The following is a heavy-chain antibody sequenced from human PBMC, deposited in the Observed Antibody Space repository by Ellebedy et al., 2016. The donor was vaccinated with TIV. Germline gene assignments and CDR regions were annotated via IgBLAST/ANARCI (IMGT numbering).Heavy chain of an antibody. CDR3: VKEGCTGGNCYFDS. CDR2: ISSGSSTI. Sequence: GGSLRLXXAASGFTFSTYSMSWVRQAPGKGLEWISYISSGSSTIYYADSVRGRFTISRDNAENSLFLQMNSLRAEDTALYYCVKEGCTGGNCYFDSWGQGTLVTVSS. V-gene: IGHV3-48*04. D-gene: IGHD2-8*02. CDR1: GFTFSTYS. J-gene: IGHJ4*02.